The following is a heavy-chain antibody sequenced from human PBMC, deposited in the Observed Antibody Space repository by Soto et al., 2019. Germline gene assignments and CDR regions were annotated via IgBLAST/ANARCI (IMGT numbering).Heavy chain of an antibody. D-gene: IGHD3-16*01. V-gene: IGHV3-15*01. CDR3: TTNLGGAVQIDY. CDR2: IKSKTDGGTT. CDR1: GFTFSNAW. J-gene: IGHJ4*02. Sequence: GGSLRLSCAASGFTFSNAWMSWVRQAPGKGLEWVGRIKSKTDGGTTDYAAPVKGRFTISRDDSKNTLYLQMNSLKTEDTAVYYCTTNLGGAVQIDYWGQGTLVTVSS.